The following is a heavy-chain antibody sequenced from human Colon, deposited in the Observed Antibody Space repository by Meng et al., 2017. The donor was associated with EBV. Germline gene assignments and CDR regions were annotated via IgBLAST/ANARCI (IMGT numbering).Heavy chain of an antibody. Sequence: QVQLQEARPGLVQPEQPLSLTRTVSGGSMSSGNYYWSWIRQPSGKGLEWIGYIHHSGSAYYNPSLKSRVSISVDTSKNQFSLNLNSMTAADTAVYYCASFDHIPRRNYFDYWGQGTLVTVSS. CDR1: GGSMSSGNYY. D-gene: IGHD2-21*01. V-gene: IGHV4-30-4*01. CDR3: ASFDHIPRRNYFDY. CDR2: IHHSGSA. J-gene: IGHJ4*02.